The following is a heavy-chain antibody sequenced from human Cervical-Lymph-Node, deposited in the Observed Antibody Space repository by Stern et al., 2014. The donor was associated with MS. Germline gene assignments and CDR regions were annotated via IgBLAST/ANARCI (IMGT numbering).Heavy chain of an antibody. CDR3: ARGAYPRAMDV. J-gene: IGHJ6*02. V-gene: IGHV1-2*06. Sequence: VQLVQSGAEVKRPGASVTVSCKASGYTFTDFFIHWVRQAPGQGLEWMGRINPNNGGTIYAQNFQGRVTMTRDTSIATGYMELSRLRSDDTATYYCARGAYPRAMDVWGQGTTVTVSS. CDR2: INPNNGGT. CDR1: GYTFTDFF.